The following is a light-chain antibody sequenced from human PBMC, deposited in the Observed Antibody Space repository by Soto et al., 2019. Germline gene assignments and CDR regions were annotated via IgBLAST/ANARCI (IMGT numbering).Light chain of an antibody. J-gene: IGKJ1*01. Sequence: ENVLIQSPATLSLSPGERATLSCRASQSVSSSYLAWYQQKPGQAPRLLIYGASSRATGIPDRFSGSGSGTDFTLTISRLEPEDFAVYYCQQYGSSPWTFGQGTKVDIK. CDR2: GAS. CDR1: QSVSSSY. CDR3: QQYGSSPWT. V-gene: IGKV3-20*01.